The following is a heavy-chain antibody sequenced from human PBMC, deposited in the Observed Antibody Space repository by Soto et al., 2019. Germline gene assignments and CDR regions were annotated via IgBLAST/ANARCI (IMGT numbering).Heavy chain of an antibody. Sequence: SETLSLTCSVSGYSVSSSDYYWAWIRQPPGKGLEWIGSMLYSGLTYYNPSLKSRVTLSVDTFKNQFSVRLNSVTASDTAVYYCAPLSVSLSGPYGIHVWGQGTTVTVS. V-gene: IGHV4-39*01. CDR3: APLSVSLSGPYGIHV. D-gene: IGHD2-15*01. CDR2: MLYSGLT. J-gene: IGHJ6*02. CDR1: GYSVSSSDYY.